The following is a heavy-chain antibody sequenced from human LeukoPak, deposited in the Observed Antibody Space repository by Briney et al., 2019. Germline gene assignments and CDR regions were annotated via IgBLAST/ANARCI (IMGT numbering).Heavy chain of an antibody. D-gene: IGHD6-13*01. CDR1: GYTFTSYY. CDR2: INPSGGST. Sequence: ASVKVSCKASGYTFTSYYMHWVRQAPGQGLEWMGIINPSGGSTSYAQKFQGRVTTTRDMSTSTVYMELSSLRSEDTAVYYCARDYIAAAGIFRNCWFDPWGQGTLVTVSS. J-gene: IGHJ5*02. CDR3: ARDYIAAAGIFRNCWFDP. V-gene: IGHV1-46*01.